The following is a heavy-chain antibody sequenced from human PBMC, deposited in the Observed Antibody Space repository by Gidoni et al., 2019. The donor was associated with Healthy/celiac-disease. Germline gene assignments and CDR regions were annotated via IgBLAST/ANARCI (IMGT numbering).Heavy chain of an antibody. J-gene: IGHJ4*02. V-gene: IGHV3-7*03. CDR1: GFTGSSYW. CDR2: IKQDGSDK. CDR3: AREGNSNYDEDFDY. Sequence: EVQLVESGGGVVQPGGARRRCWAASGFTGSSYWRSWVRQAPGKGLEWVANIKQDGSDKYYVASVKGRFTISRDNAKNSLYLQMNSLRAEDTAVYYCAREGNSNYDEDFDYWGQGTLVTVSS. D-gene: IGHD4-4*01.